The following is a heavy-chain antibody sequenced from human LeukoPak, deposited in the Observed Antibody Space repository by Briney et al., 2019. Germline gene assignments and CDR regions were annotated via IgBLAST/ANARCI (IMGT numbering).Heavy chain of an antibody. CDR3: AIMHGYCDGSGFWVQ. CDR2: ISPSGDRT. J-gene: IGHJ4*02. D-gene: IGHD3-22*01. V-gene: IGHV3-23*01. CDR1: GFTFSSYA. Sequence: GGSLRLSCAASGFTFSSYAMSWVRQAPGKGLEWVSFISPSGDRTSNADSVEGRFTISRDNTRNTLYLQMNSLRDEDTGVHYCAIMHGYCDGSGFWVQWGQGTLVTVSS.